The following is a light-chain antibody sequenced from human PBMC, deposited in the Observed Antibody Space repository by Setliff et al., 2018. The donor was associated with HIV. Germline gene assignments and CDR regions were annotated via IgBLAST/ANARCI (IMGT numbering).Light chain of an antibody. CDR3: CSYAGSNIFV. Sequence: QSALTQPRSVSGSRGQSITFSCTGTSSDIGAYDYVSWFQQHPGKAPKLITYDVDKRPSGVPTRFSGFKSGNTVSLTIYGLQPEDEADYFCCSYAGSNIFVFGKGTKV. CDR2: DVD. CDR1: SSDIGAYDY. J-gene: IGLJ1*01. V-gene: IGLV2-11*01.